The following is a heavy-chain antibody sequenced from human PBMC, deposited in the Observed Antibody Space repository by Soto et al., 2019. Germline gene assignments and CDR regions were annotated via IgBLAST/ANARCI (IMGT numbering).Heavy chain of an antibody. D-gene: IGHD2-15*01. CDR3: AKDRGSGDQGRVRFDP. CDR2: ITYTGVNT. CDR1: EFSFDDYA. V-gene: IGHV3-23*01. J-gene: IGHJ5*02. Sequence: GGSLRLSCAASEFSFDDYAMSWVRQAPGKGLEWVSSITYTGVNTYYADSVQGRFTISRDTSKNTLYLQMNSLRGEDTAVYYCAKDRGSGDQGRVRFDPWGQGTLVTVSS.